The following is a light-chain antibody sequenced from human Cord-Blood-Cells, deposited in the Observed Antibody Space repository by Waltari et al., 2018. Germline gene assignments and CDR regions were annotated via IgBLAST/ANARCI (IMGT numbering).Light chain of an antibody. CDR3: QQSYSTPPT. Sequence: DIQMTQSPSSLSASVGDRVTITCRASQSIISYLNWYQQKPGKAPNLLIYAASSLQSGVPSMFSGSRSRTDFTLTISSLQPEDFTTYYCQQSYSTPPTFGGMTMDKIK. CDR1: QSIISY. CDR2: AAS. V-gene: IGKV1-39*01. J-gene: IGKJ4*01.